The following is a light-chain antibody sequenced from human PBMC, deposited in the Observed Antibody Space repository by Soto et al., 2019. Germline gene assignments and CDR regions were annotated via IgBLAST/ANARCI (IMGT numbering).Light chain of an antibody. CDR2: DVS. J-gene: IGLJ1*01. Sequence: QSALTQPASVSGSPGQSITISCTGTSSDVGGYNYVSWYQQHPGKAPKLMIYDVSNRPSGVSNRFSGSKSGNTASLTISGLQAEDEADYYCSSYTSSSTYAFGTGRKSPS. CDR3: SSYTSSSTYA. CDR1: SSDVGGYNY. V-gene: IGLV2-14*01.